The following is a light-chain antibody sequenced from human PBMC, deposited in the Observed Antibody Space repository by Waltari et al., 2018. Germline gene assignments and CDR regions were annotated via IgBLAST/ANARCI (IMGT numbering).Light chain of an antibody. CDR3: CSYAGRYTWV. Sequence: QSALTQPRSVSGSPGQSVTIPCTGASSDVGSNNRFSWYQQPPGTAPKLIIHDVDKRPSGVPDRFSGSKSGNTASLTISGLQGEDEADYYCCSYAGRYTWVFGGGTKLTVL. V-gene: IGLV2-11*01. J-gene: IGLJ3*02. CDR1: SSDVGSNNR. CDR2: DVD.